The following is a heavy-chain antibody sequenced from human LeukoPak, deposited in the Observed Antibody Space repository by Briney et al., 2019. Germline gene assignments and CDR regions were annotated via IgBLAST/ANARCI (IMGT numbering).Heavy chain of an antibody. CDR3: AREGKYCTNGVCHNTRHLDY. J-gene: IGHJ4*02. Sequence: ASVKVSCKASGYTFTGYYMHWVRQAPGQGLEWMGWINPNSGGTNYAQKFQGRVTMTRDTSISTAYMELSRPRSDDTAVYYCAREGKYCTNGVCHNTRHLDYWGQGTLVTVSS. CDR1: GYTFTGYY. D-gene: IGHD2-8*01. V-gene: IGHV1-2*02. CDR2: INPNSGGT.